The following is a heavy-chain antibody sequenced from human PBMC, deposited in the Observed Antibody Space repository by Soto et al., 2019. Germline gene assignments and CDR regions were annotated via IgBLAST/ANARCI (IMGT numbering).Heavy chain of an antibody. V-gene: IGHV4-59*01. J-gene: IGHJ4*02. CDR1: GGSISSYY. CDR3: ARVANGASMVRGVHALSFDY. Sequence: SETLSLTCTVSGGSISSYYWSWIRQPPGKGLEWIGYIYYSGSTNYNPSLKSRVTISVDTSKNQFSLKLSSVTAADTAVYYCARVANGASMVRGVHALSFDYWGQGTLVTVSS. CDR2: IYYSGST. D-gene: IGHD3-10*01.